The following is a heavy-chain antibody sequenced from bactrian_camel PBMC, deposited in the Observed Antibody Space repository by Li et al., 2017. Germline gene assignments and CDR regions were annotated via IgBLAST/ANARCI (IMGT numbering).Heavy chain of an antibody. CDR1: GFTFSTYY. D-gene: IGHD4*01. CDR2: ISSGGGRT. CDR3: AARFYSWESGSKLSRERLRS. V-gene: IGHV3S40*01. J-gene: IGHJ6*01. Sequence: VQLVESGGGLVQPGGSLRLSCAASGFTFSTYYITRVRQAPGKGLEWVSGISSGGGRTYYADSVKGRFTISRDDAKNTLYLQLNSLKAEDSAMYYCAARFYSWESGSKLSRERLRSWGQGTQVTVS.